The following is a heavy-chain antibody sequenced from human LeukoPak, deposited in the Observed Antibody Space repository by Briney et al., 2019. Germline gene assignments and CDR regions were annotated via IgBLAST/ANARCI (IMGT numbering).Heavy chain of an antibody. CDR3: ARVGQWQLDLPIFGY. Sequence: ASVKVSCKPSGYIFTDYHLHWVRQAPGQGFEWMGWLNPKSGGTNYARTFQGRVTMTSDTSIRTAYMELSRLTGDDTAVYYCARVGQWQLDLPIFGYWGQGTRITVSS. V-gene: IGHV1-2*02. D-gene: IGHD6-13*01. CDR1: GYIFTDYH. CDR2: LNPKSGGT. J-gene: IGHJ4*02.